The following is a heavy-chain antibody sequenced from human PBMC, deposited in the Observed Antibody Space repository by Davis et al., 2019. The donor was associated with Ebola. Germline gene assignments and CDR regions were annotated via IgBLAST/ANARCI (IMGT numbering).Heavy chain of an antibody. CDR1: GGSISSYY. Sequence: PSETLSLTCTVSGGSISSYYWSWIRQPPGKGLEWIGEINHSGSTNYNPSLKSRVTISVDTSKNQFSLKLSSVTAADTAVYYCARAGEGTLPLQYWGQGTLVTVSS. V-gene: IGHV4-34*01. J-gene: IGHJ4*02. D-gene: IGHD7-27*01. CDR3: ARAGEGTLPLQY. CDR2: INHSGST.